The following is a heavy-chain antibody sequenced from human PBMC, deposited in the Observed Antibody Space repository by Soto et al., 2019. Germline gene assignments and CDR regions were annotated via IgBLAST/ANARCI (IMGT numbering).Heavy chain of an antibody. CDR2: INPNSGGT. V-gene: IGHV1-2*04. CDR3: AREGCSGGSCYMDV. J-gene: IGHJ6*03. Sequence: ASVKVSCKASGYTFTGYYMHWVRQAPGQGLEWMGWINPNSGGTNYAQKFQGWVTMTRDTSISTAYMELSRLRSDDTAVYYCAREGCSGGSCYMDVWGKGTTVTVSS. CDR1: GYTFTGYY. D-gene: IGHD2-15*01.